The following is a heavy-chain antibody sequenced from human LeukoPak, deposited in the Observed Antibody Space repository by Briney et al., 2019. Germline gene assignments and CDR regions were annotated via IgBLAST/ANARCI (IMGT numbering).Heavy chain of an antibody. V-gene: IGHV3-30-3*01. J-gene: IGHJ4*02. D-gene: IGHD3-3*01. CDR2: ISYDGSNK. CDR1: GFTFSTYA. CDR3: ARDSNEYNFWSGYWLY. Sequence: GGSLRLSCAASGFTFSTYAIHWVRQAPGKGLEWVAVISYDGSNKFYADSVKGRFTISRDNSKNTLYLQMNSLRVEDTAVYYCARDSNEYNFWSGYWLYWGQGTLVTVSS.